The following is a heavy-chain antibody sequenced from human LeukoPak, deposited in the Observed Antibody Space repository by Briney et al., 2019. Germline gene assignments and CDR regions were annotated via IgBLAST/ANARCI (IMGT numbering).Heavy chain of an antibody. CDR1: GGSISTSNYY. Sequence: PSETLSLTCTVSGGSISTSNYYWGWIRQPPGKGLEWIGSIYYSGSTYYNPSLKSRVTISVDTSKNQFSLKLSSVTAADTAVYYCARKDYDILTGYSPFTYWGQGTLVTVSS. CDR2: IYYSGST. V-gene: IGHV4-39*01. CDR3: ARKDYDILTGYSPFTY. D-gene: IGHD3-9*01. J-gene: IGHJ4*02.